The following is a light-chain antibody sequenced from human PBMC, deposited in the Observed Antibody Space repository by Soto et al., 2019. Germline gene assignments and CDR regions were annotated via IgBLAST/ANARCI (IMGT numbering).Light chain of an antibody. CDR2: YAA. CDR1: QDIGHF. J-gene: IGKJ4*01. V-gene: IGKV1-27*01. CDR3: QKYNSAPLT. Sequence: DVQMTRSPASLSASVGDRVTITCRASQDIGHFLAWYQQRPGKVPKLLIYYAANLQLGVPSRFSGSGSGTDFTLTISSLQPEDVAAYYCQKYNSAPLTFGGGTKVDIK.